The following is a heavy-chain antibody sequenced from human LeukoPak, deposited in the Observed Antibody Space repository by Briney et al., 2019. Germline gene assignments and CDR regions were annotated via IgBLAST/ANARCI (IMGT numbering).Heavy chain of an antibody. V-gene: IGHV4-39*07. CDR2: IYYSGST. CDR1: GGSISSSSYY. D-gene: IGHD3-16*02. J-gene: IGHJ4*02. CDR3: ARELRFTSPYFDS. Sequence: SETLSLTCTVSGGSISSSSYYWGWIRQPPGKGLEWIGSIYYSGSTYYNPSLKSRVTISVDTSKNQFSLKLSSVTAADTAVYCCARELRFTSPYFDSWGQGTLVTVSS.